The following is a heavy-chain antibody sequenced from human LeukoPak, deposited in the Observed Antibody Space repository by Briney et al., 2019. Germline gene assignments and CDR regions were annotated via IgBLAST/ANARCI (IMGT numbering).Heavy chain of an antibody. CDR2: INHSGST. CDR1: GGSFSGYY. D-gene: IGHD3-10*01. J-gene: IGHJ4*02. V-gene: IGHV4-34*01. CDR3: ARPRLLFGSGPILV. Sequence: SETLSLTCAVYGGSFSGYYWSWIRQPPGKGLEWIGEINHSGSTNYNPSLKSRVTISVDTSKYQFSLRLTSVTAADTAVYFCARPRLLFGSGPILVWGQGTLVTVSS.